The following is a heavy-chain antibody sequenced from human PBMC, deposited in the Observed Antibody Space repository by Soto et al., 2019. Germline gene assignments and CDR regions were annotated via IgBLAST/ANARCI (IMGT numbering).Heavy chain of an antibody. V-gene: IGHV3-74*01. D-gene: IGHD3-22*01. CDR1: GFTFSSYG. CDR2: INSDGSAT. CDR3: ERPTYYYDSSGPLAY. J-gene: IGHJ4*02. Sequence: SGGSLRLSCAASGFTFSSYGMHWVLQPPGKGRVWVSRINSDGSATSYADSVKGRFSISRDNAKNTLYLQMNSLRAEDTAVYYCERPTYYYDSSGPLAYWGKGTLVTVSS.